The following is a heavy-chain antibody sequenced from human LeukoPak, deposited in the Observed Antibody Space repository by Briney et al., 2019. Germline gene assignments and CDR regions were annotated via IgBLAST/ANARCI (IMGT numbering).Heavy chain of an antibody. D-gene: IGHD3-16*01. CDR1: GGSISSYY. Sequence: SETLSLTCTVSGGSISSYYWSWIRQPPGKGLEWIGYIYYSGSTNYNPSLKSRVTISVDTSKNQFSLKLSSVTAADTAVYYSARGARGDNYYYYYMDVWGKGTTVTVSS. V-gene: IGHV4-59*12. J-gene: IGHJ6*03. CDR2: IYYSGST. CDR3: ARGARGDNYYYYYMDV.